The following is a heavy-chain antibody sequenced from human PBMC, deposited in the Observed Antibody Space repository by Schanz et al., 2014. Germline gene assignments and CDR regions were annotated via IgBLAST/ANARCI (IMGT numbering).Heavy chain of an antibody. CDR3: ARDQSPYTNSSDVRYFDY. D-gene: IGHD6-6*01. V-gene: IGHV1-69*08. CDR1: GGTFSSYT. CDR2: FIPILDVG. J-gene: IGHJ4*02. Sequence: QVQLVQSGAEVKKPGSSVKVSCKASGGTFSSYTISWVRQARGQGLEWVGRFIPILDVGNYAQQFQGRVTFTADKSTSTAYMDLRSLRSDDTAVYYCARDQSPYTNSSDVRYFDYWGQGSLVTVSS.